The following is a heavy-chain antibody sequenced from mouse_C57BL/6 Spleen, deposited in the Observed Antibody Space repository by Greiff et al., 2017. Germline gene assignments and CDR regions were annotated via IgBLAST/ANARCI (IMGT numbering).Heavy chain of an antibody. CDR2: IRNKANGYTT. Sequence: EVQGVESGGGLVQPGGSLSLSCAASGYTFTDYYMSWVRQPPGKALEWLGFIRNKANGYTTEYSASVKGRFTISRDNSQSILYLQMNALRAEDSATYYCARGGASYWDFDVWGTGTTVTVSA. V-gene: IGHV7-3*01. CDR3: ARGGASYWDFDV. D-gene: IGHD6-1*01. J-gene: IGHJ1*03. CDR1: GYTFTDYY.